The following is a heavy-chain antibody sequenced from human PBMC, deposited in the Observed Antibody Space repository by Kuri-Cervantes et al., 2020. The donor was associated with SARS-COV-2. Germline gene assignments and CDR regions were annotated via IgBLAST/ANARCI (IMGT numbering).Heavy chain of an antibody. Sequence: GGSLRLSCAASGFNFSRTDMHWVRQAPGKGLEWVAVISHDGKNKKCIASGKGRFTISRDNSKNTLYLQMNSLRAEDTAVYYCAKERRYSYGYLDYRGQGTLVTVSS. CDR3: AKERRYSYGYLDY. CDR1: GFNFSRTD. D-gene: IGHD5-18*01. J-gene: IGHJ4*02. CDR2: ISHDGKNK. V-gene: IGHV3-30*18.